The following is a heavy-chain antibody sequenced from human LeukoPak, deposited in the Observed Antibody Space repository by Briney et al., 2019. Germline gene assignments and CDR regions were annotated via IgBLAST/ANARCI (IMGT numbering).Heavy chain of an antibody. Sequence: GGSLRLSCAASGFTFSSYAMSWVRQAPGKGLEWVSAISGTGGSTYYADSVKGRFTISRDNSKNTLYLQMNSLRAEDTAVYYCAKDRDKARSQIYYFDYWGQGTLVTVSS. CDR1: GFTFSSYA. D-gene: IGHD6-6*01. V-gene: IGHV3-23*01. J-gene: IGHJ4*02. CDR3: AKDRDKARSQIYYFDY. CDR2: ISGTGGST.